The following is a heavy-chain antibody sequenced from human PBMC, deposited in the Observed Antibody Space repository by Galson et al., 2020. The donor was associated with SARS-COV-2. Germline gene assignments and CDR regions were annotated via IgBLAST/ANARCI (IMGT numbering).Heavy chain of an antibody. J-gene: IGHJ2*01. Sequence: GESLKISCAASGFTFSSYSMHWVRRAPGKGLEWVSSITSSSSYTYYADSVKGRFTISRDNAKNSLYLQMNSLRADDTAVYYCARDVCSGGRFYFYWYFDLWGRGTLVTVSS. D-gene: IGHD2-15*01. V-gene: IGHV3-21*01. CDR2: ITSSSSYT. CDR1: GFTFSSYS. CDR3: ARDVCSGGRFYFYWYFDL.